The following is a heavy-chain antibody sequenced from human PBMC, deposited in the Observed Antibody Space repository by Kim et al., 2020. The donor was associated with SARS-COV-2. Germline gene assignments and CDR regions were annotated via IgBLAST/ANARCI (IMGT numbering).Heavy chain of an antibody. V-gene: IGHV3-33*01. CDR1: GFTFRSYG. D-gene: IGHD1-1*01. CDR3: ARGNDANSGVYDY. CDR2: IWYDASKK. Sequence: GGSLRLSCAASGFTFRSYGMHWVRQAPGKGPEWVAVIWYDASKKYYIVSVKGRFTISRDNSKNTLFLQMDTLRAEDTAIYYCARGNDANSGVYDYWGQGTLVNVS. J-gene: IGHJ4*02.